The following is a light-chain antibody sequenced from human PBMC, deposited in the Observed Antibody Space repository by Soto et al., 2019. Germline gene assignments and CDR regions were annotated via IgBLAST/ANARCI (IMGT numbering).Light chain of an antibody. CDR1: SSDVGNYNL. J-gene: IGLJ1*01. V-gene: IGLV2-23*01. Sequence: QSALTQPASVSGSPGQSITLSCTGTSSDVGNYNLVSWYQQHPGKAPKLMIYEGSKRPSGVSNRFSGSKSGNTASLTISGRQAEDEADYYCCSYAGSSTWVFGTGTKLTVL. CDR3: CSYAGSSTWV. CDR2: EGS.